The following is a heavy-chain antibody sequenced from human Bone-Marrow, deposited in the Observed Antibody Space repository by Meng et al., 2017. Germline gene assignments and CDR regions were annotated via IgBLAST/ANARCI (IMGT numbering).Heavy chain of an antibody. CDR1: GGSISSSSYY. CDR3: ARLGSTRWLPNWFDP. Sequence: SETLSLTCTVSGGSISSSSYYWGWIRQPPGKGLEWIGSIYYSGSTYYNPSLKSRVTISVDTSKNQFYLKLSSVTAADTAVYYCARLGSTRWLPNWFDPWGQGTLVTVSS. CDR2: IYYSGST. J-gene: IGHJ5*02. V-gene: IGHV4-39*07. D-gene: IGHD5-24*01.